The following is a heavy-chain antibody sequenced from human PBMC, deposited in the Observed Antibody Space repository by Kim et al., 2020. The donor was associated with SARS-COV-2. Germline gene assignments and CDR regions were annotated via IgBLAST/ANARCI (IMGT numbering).Heavy chain of an antibody. V-gene: IGHV3-23*01. CDR2: ISGSGGIT. CDR1: GFTFSNYA. D-gene: IGHD2-15*01. Sequence: GGSLRLSCAASGFTFSNYAMSWVRQAPGRGLEWVSDISGSGGITYSADSAKGRFTISRDNSKNTLYLQMNSLRAEDTAVYYCAKDRSEDIVGTLDDWGQGTLVTVSS. CDR3: AKDRSEDIVGTLDD. J-gene: IGHJ4*02.